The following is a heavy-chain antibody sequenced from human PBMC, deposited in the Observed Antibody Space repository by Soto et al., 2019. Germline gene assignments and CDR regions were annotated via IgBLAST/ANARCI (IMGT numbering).Heavy chain of an antibody. D-gene: IGHD2-2*01. CDR2: ISAYNGNT. V-gene: IGHV1-18*04. Sequence: GASVKVSCKASGYTFTSYGISWVRQAPGQGLEWMGWISAYNGNTNYAQKLQGRVTMTTDTSTSTAYMELRSLRADGTAVYCCARGGEIVVVPGDLHPVPYGMDVWGQGTTVTVSS. CDR1: GYTFTSYG. J-gene: IGHJ6*02. CDR3: ARGGEIVVVPGDLHPVPYGMDV.